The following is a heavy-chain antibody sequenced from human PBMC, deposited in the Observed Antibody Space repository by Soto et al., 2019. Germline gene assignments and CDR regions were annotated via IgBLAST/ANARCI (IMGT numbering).Heavy chain of an antibody. Sequence: ESLSPACPVSGASISSYYWSGIRQPAGKGLEWIGRIYTSGSTNYNPSLKSRVTMSVDTSKNQFSLKLSSVTAADTAVYYCARVRIAARTGAYGMDVWGQGTTVTVS. J-gene: IGHJ6*02. CDR3: ARVRIAARTGAYGMDV. D-gene: IGHD6-6*01. V-gene: IGHV4-4*07. CDR2: IYTSGST. CDR1: GASISSYY.